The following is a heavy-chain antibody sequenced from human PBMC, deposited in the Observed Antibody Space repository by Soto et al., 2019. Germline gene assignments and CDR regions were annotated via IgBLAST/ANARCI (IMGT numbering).Heavy chain of an antibody. Sequence: ASVKVSCKASGYTFTGYYMHWERQAPGQGLEWMGWINPNSGGTNYAQKFQGRVTMIRDTSISTAYMELSRLRSDDTAVYYCARDLYSGSYYGFEWVPYFDYWGQGTLVAVSS. J-gene: IGHJ4*02. D-gene: IGHD1-26*01. CDR3: ARDLYSGSYYGFEWVPYFDY. V-gene: IGHV1-2*02. CDR1: GYTFTGYY. CDR2: INPNSGGT.